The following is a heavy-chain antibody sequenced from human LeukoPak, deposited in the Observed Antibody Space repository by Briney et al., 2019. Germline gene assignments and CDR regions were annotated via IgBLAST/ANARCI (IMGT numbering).Heavy chain of an antibody. J-gene: IGHJ5*02. CDR1: GYSISSGYY. V-gene: IGHV4-38-2*01. D-gene: IGHD3-3*01. CDR2: IYHSGST. Sequence: SETLSLTCAVSGYSISSGYYWGWIRPPPGKGLEWIGRIYHSGSTYYNPSLKRRVTISVDTSKTQFSLKLSSVTAADTAVYYCARGSADDFWSGYSPNWFDPWGQGTLVTVSS. CDR3: ARGSADDFWSGYSPNWFDP.